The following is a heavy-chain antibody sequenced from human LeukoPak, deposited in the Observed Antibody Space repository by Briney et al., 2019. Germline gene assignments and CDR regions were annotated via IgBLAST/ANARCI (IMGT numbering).Heavy chain of an antibody. Sequence: SETLSLTCTVSGGSISNYYWSWIRQPPGKGLEWIGYIYYSGSTNYNPSLKSRVTISVDTSKNQFSLKLSSVTAADTAVYYCARTQYYYDSSGLGAFDYWGQGTLVTVSS. V-gene: IGHV4-59*01. J-gene: IGHJ4*02. CDR3: ARTQYYYDSSGLGAFDY. D-gene: IGHD3-22*01. CDR2: IYYSGST. CDR1: GGSISNYY.